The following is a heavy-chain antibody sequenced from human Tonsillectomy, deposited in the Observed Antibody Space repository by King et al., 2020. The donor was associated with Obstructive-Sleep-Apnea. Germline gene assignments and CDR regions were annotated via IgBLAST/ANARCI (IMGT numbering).Heavy chain of an antibody. CDR2: ISSSSSTI. D-gene: IGHD3-10*01. V-gene: IGHV3-48*01. CDR1: GLTFSSQS. Sequence: VQLVESGGGLVQPGGSLRLSWVASGLTFSSQSMNWVRQAPGKGLEWVSYISSSSSTIYYADSVKGRFTISRDNAKNSLYLQMHSLRAEDTAVYYCARDGLWFGDYWGQGSLVTVSS. J-gene: IGHJ4*02. CDR3: ARDGLWFGDY.